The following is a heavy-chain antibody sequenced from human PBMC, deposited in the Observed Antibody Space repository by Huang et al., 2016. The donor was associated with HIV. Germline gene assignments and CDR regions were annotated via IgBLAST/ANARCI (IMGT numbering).Heavy chain of an antibody. V-gene: IGHV1-69*12. Sequence: QVHLVQSGAEVKEPGSSVKVSCKAFGDSFSNFAISWVRQAPGQGLEYMGGIIPIFGTPNYAKKFQGRVAITADEFTSTAYMELSSLRSEDTALYFCAGVSTVKYFDYWGQGTLVTVSS. CDR1: GDSFSNFA. CDR3: AGVSTVKYFDY. CDR2: IIPIFGTP. D-gene: IGHD2-8*01. J-gene: IGHJ4*02.